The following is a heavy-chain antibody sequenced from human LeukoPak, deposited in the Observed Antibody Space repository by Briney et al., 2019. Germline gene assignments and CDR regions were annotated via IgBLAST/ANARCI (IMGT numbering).Heavy chain of an antibody. J-gene: IGHJ5*02. D-gene: IGHD3-22*01. CDR1: GGSFSGYY. V-gene: IGHV4-34*01. Sequence: PSETLSLTCAVYGGSFSGYYWSWIRQPPGKGLEWIGEINHSGSTNYNPSLKSRVTISVDTSKNQFSLKLSSVTAADAAVYYCARGKTYYYDSRWFDPWGQGTLVTVSS. CDR3: ARGKTYYYDSRWFDP. CDR2: INHSGST.